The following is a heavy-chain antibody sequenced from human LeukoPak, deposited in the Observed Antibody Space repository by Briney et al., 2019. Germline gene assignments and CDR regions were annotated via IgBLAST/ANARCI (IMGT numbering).Heavy chain of an antibody. Sequence: GGSLRLSCVASGFTFTNYWMSWVRQAPGKGLKWVASINPDGSETKYVDSVKGRFTFSRDNAKNSLYLYMNNVRDEDTAVYYCARGTAARWSPFDYWGQGTLVTVSS. CDR2: INPDGSET. D-gene: IGHD2-2*01. V-gene: IGHV3-7*04. J-gene: IGHJ4*02. CDR3: ARGTAARWSPFDY. CDR1: GFTFTNYW.